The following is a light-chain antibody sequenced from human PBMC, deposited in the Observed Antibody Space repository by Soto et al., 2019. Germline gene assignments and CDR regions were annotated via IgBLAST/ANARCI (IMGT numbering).Light chain of an antibody. CDR3: QQYGNSPRT. V-gene: IGKV3-20*01. CDR2: GAS. CDR1: QSITSSIY. Sequence: EIVLTQSPGTLSLSPGERATLSCRASQSITSSIYLAWYQQKPGQSPRLLIYGASSRATGIPDKFSGSGSGTDFTLTISRLEPEDFAVYYCQQYGNSPRTFGQGTKVDIK. J-gene: IGKJ1*01.